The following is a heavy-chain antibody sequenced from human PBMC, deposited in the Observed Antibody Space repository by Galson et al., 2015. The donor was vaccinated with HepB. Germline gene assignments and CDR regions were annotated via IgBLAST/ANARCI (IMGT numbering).Heavy chain of an antibody. V-gene: IGHV7-4-1*02. CDR1: GYTFTSYA. CDR2: INTNTGNP. J-gene: IGHJ5*02. CDR3: ARAVYVVPAANHNWFGP. D-gene: IGHD2-2*01. Sequence: SVKVSCKASGYTFTSYAMNWVRQAPGQGLEWMGWINTNTGNPTYAQGFTGRFVFSLDTSVSTAYLQISSLKAEDTAVYYCARAVYVVPAANHNWFGPWGQGTLVTVSS.